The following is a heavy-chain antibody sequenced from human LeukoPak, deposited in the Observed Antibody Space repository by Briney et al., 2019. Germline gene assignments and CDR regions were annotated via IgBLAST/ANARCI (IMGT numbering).Heavy chain of an antibody. D-gene: IGHD3-10*01. J-gene: IGHJ4*02. CDR1: GFTFNKYW. V-gene: IGHV3-7*01. CDR2: IKQDGSVK. CDR3: ARAVGGDGSGSL. Sequence: GGSLRLSCAASGFTFNKYWMSWVRQAPGKGLEWVASIKQDGSVKYYVDSVKGRFTISRDNAKNSLYLQMNSLRAEDTAVYYCARAVGGDGSGSLWGPGTLVTVSS.